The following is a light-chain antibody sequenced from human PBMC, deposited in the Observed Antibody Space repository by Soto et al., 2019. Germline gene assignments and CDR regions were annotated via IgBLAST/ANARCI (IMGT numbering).Light chain of an antibody. CDR1: SSNIGSNT. CDR2: SNN. V-gene: IGLV1-44*01. J-gene: IGLJ1*01. Sequence: MLQQRRAASESTSQRLTIPCSGSSSNIGSNTVNWYQQLPGTAPKLLMYSNNQRPSGVPDRFSGSKSGTSASLAISGLQSEDEADYYCAAWDDGLNGFYVFGTGTKVTVL. CDR3: AAWDDGLNGFYV.